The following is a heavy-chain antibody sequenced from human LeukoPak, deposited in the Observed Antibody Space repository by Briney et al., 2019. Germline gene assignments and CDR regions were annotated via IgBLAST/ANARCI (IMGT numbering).Heavy chain of an antibody. CDR3: VTHFDSSGPYAFDI. CDR1: GHTLTEIS. J-gene: IGHJ3*02. D-gene: IGHD3-22*01. CDR2: VDPEDGET. Sequence: ASVKVSCMASGHTLTEISMHWVRQAPGKGFEWMGGVDPEDGETIYAQKFQGRVTMTDDPSTDTAYMELSSLRSEDTAVYYCVTHFDSSGPYAFDIWGQGTMVTVSS. V-gene: IGHV1-24*01.